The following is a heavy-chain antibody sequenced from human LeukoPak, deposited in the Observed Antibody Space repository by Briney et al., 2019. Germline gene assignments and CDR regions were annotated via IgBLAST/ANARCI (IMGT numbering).Heavy chain of an antibody. J-gene: IGHJ3*02. Sequence: GRSLRLSCAASGFTFSGYAMHWVRQAPGKGLEWVAVISYDGRIKYYADSVKGRFTISRDNSKNTLYLQMNSLRAEDTAVYYCAKSAGEFRITIFGVVIGDDAFDIWGQGTMVTVSS. CDR2: ISYDGRIK. CDR3: AKSAGEFRITIFGVVIGDDAFDI. D-gene: IGHD3-3*01. CDR1: GFTFSGYA. V-gene: IGHV3-30-3*02.